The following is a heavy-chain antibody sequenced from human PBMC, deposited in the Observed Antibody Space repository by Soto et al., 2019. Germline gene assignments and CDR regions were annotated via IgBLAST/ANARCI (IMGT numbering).Heavy chain of an antibody. CDR1: GFIFSSYW. CDR2: INVDGGEI. Sequence: GGSLRLSCEAPGFIFSSYWMTWVRQAPGKGLEWVASINVDGGEIYYVGSVRGRFTVSRDNAKNARYLQMNSLRAEDTAAYYCARDGSPNTIAYWAQGTLGTVSS. D-gene: IGHD6-13*01. V-gene: IGHV3-7*03. CDR3: ARDGSPNTIAY. J-gene: IGHJ4*02.